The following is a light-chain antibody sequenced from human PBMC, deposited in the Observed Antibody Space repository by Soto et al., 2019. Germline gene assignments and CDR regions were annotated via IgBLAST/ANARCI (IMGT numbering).Light chain of an antibody. Sequence: QSALTQPPSVSGSPGQSVTISCTGTSSDVGGYDRDSWYQQPPGKAPKLLIYDVSNRPSGGSTRFSGSKSGNTASLTISGLQAEDQADYYCTSYATGSAYVFGTGTKVTVL. CDR1: SSDVGGYDR. CDR2: DVS. V-gene: IGLV2-18*02. CDR3: TSYATGSAYV. J-gene: IGLJ1*01.